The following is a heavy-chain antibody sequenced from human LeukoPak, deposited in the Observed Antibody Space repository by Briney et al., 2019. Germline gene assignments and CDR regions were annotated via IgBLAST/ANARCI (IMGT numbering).Heavy chain of an antibody. Sequence: SETLSLTCTVSGGSISGYYWSWIRQPPGKGLEWIGEINHGGSTNYNPSLKSRVTISVDTSKNQFSLKLSSVTAADTAVYYCARHRKQLVLIIDYWGQGTLVTVSS. V-gene: IGHV4-34*01. CDR3: ARHRKQLVLIIDY. CDR2: INHGGST. J-gene: IGHJ4*02. D-gene: IGHD6-6*01. CDR1: GGSISGYY.